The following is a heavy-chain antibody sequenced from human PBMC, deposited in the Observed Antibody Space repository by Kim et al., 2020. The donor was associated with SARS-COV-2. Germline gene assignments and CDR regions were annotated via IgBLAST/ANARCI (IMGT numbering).Heavy chain of an antibody. Sequence: GGSLRLSCSASGFTFSSYSMHWLRQAPGEGLECISAINSDGSNTDYADSMRGRFTISRDYSKNTLYLQMSSLRTEDTAVYYCVRHGTTSYFDFWGQGTLV. CDR2: INSDGSNT. J-gene: IGHJ4*02. V-gene: IGHV3-64D*06. CDR1: GFTFSSYS. CDR3: VRHGTTSYFDF. D-gene: IGHD1-1*01.